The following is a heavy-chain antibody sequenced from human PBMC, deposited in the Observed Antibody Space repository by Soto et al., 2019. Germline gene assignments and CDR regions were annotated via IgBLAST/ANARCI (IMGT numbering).Heavy chain of an antibody. D-gene: IGHD1-26*01. CDR2: IWYDGSNK. J-gene: IGHJ4*02. CDR1: GFTFSSYG. Sequence: GGSLRLSCAASGFTFSSYGMHWVRQAPGKGLERVAVIWYDGSNKYYADSVKGRFTISRDNSKNTLYLQMNSLRAEDTAVYYCAREHFSGSYYDYWGQGTLVTVSS. V-gene: IGHV3-33*01. CDR3: AREHFSGSYYDY.